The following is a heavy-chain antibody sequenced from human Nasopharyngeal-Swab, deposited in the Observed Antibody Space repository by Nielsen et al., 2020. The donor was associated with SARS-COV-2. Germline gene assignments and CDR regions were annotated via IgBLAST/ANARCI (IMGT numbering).Heavy chain of an antibody. Sequence: GESLKISCAASGFTFSDYYMHWIRQAPGKGLEWVAVIYSRGETHYTDSVRGRFTISRDNSKNMVNLQLNSLRAEDTAVYYCARMDFIASRDYWGQGTLVTVSS. CDR2: IYSRGET. D-gene: IGHD6-13*01. CDR3: ARMDFIASRDY. V-gene: IGHV3-53*01. J-gene: IGHJ4*02. CDR1: GFTFSDYY.